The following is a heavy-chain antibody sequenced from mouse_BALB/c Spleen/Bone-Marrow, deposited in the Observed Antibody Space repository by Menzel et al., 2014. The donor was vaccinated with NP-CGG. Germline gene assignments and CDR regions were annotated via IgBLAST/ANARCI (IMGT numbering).Heavy chain of an antibody. CDR2: IDPANGNT. CDR3: ARWEYYAMDY. Sequence: DVQLQESGAELVRSGASVKLSCTASGFNIKDYYMHWVKQRPEQGLEWIGWIDPANGNTKYDPKFQGKATITADTSSNTAYLQLSSLTSEDTAVYYCARWEYYAMDYWGQGTSVTVSS. J-gene: IGHJ4*01. V-gene: IGHV14-3*02. D-gene: IGHD4-1*01. CDR1: GFNIKDYY.